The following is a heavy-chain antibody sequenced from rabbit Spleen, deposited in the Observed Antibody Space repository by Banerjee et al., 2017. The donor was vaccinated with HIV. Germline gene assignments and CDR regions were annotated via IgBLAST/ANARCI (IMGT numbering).Heavy chain of an antibody. J-gene: IGHJ4*01. CDR3: ASQNATTDWTFNL. CDR1: GFDFSSYS. CDR2: IYTGRGDT. Sequence: QLEETGGGLVQPGGSLTLSCKTSGFDFSSYSMSWVRQAPGKGLEWIGAIYTGRGDTDYANWVNGRFTISSDNAQYTVDLQMNSLTAADTATYFCASQNATTDWTFNLWGQGTLVTVS. D-gene: IGHD6-1*01. V-gene: IGHV1S7*01.